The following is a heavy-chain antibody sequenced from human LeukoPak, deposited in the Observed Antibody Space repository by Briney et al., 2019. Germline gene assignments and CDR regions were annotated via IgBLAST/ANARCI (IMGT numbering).Heavy chain of an antibody. Sequence: ASVKVSCKASGYTFTSYDINWVRQATGQGLEWMGWMNPNSGNTGYAQRFQGRVTITRNTSISTAYMELSSLRSEDTAVYYCARDRYRWDFDYWGQGTLVTVSS. D-gene: IGHD5-18*01. J-gene: IGHJ4*02. CDR2: MNPNSGNT. CDR3: ARDRYRWDFDY. V-gene: IGHV1-8*03. CDR1: GYTFTSYD.